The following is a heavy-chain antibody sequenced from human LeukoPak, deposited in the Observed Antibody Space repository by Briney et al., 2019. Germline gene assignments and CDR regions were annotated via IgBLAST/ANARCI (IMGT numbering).Heavy chain of an antibody. CDR2: ISSSSSTI. J-gene: IGHJ4*02. D-gene: IGHD5-18*01. Sequence: GGSLRLSCAASGFTFSSYSMNWVRQAPGKGLEWVSYISSSSSTIYYADSVKGRFTISRDNAKNTLYLQMNSLRAEDTAVHYCARSHVDTGYYFDYWGQGTLVTVSS. CDR1: GFTFSSYS. V-gene: IGHV3-48*01. CDR3: ARSHVDTGYYFDY.